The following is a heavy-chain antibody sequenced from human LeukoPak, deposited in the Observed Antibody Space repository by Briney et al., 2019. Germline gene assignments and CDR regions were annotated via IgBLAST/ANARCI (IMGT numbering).Heavy chain of an antibody. J-gene: IGHJ1*01. D-gene: IGHD6-19*01. CDR3: VGWVAAPHGHFRH. V-gene: IGHV4-59*11. CDR2: IYYTGST. CDR1: NDSITSHY. Sequence: SETLSLTCTVSNDSITSHYWSWIRQPPGMGLEWIGYIYYTGSTNYNPSLKSRVTISIDTSKNQFSLKLTSVTAADTAVYYCVGWVAAPHGHFRHWGQGTLVTVSS.